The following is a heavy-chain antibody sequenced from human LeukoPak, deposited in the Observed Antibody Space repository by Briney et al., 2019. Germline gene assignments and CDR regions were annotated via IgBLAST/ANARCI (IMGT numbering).Heavy chain of an antibody. Sequence: GGSLRLSCVGSGFSFSSFAMTWVRQAPGKGLEWVSTITGGGNNAYYADSVTGRFTISRDDSNSILFLQMNRLRPEDTAVYFCAKRITVTPGYYFGSWGQGTLVTVSA. D-gene: IGHD6-19*01. CDR2: ITGGGNNA. CDR3: AKRITVTPGYYFGS. CDR1: GFSFSSFA. J-gene: IGHJ4*02. V-gene: IGHV3-23*01.